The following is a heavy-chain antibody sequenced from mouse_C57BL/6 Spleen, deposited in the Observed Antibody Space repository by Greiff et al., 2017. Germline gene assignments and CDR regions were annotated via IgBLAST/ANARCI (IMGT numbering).Heavy chain of an antibody. D-gene: IGHD1-1*01. CDR2: IYPGDGDT. CDR3: ARGKYYGTDAMDY. V-gene: IGHV1-80*01. Sequence: QVQLKQSGAELVKPGASVKISCKASGYAFSSYWMNWVKQRPGKGLEWIGQIYPGDGDTNYNGKFKGKATLTADKSSSTAYMQLSSLTSEDSAVYFCARGKYYGTDAMDYWGQGTSVTVSS. J-gene: IGHJ4*01. CDR1: GYAFSSYW.